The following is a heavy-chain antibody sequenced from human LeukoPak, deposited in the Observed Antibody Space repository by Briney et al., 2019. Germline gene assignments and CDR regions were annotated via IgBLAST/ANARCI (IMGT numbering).Heavy chain of an antibody. D-gene: IGHD6-13*01. V-gene: IGHV3-23*01. J-gene: IGHJ1*01. CDR2: ISGSGGST. CDR1: GFTFSSYA. Sequence: GGSLRLSCAASGFTFSSYAKSWVRQAPGQGLEWFSAISGSGGSTYYADSMKGRFTISRDNSKNTLYLQMNSLRAEDTAVYYCAKGASSNWPEYFQHWGQGTLVTVSS. CDR3: AKGASSNWPEYFQH.